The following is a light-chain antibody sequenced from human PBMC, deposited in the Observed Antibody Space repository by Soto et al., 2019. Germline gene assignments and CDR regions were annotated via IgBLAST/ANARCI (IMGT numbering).Light chain of an antibody. CDR3: QQYDNLPSFT. J-gene: IGKJ3*01. V-gene: IGKV1-33*01. CDR2: DAS. Sequence: DMQMTQSPTSLSASVGDRATITCQASQDIRNYLNWYQHKPGRAPKLLISDASNLQTGVPSRFSGSGSGTDFTFTITSLQPEDAATYYCQQYDNLPSFTFGPGTKVAIK. CDR1: QDIRNY.